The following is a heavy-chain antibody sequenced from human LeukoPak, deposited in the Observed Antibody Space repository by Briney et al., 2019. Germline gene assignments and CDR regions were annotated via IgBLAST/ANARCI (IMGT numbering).Heavy chain of an antibody. J-gene: IGHJ6*02. CDR1: GGSISSYY. CDR3: ARLTRTTSYYYGMAV. CDR2: IYYSGST. D-gene: IGHD1-1*01. Sequence: SETLSLTCTVSGGSISSYYWGWIRQPPGKGLEWIGYIYYSGSTNYNPSLKSRVTISVDTSKNQFSLKLSSVTAADTAVYYCARLTRTTSYYYGMAVWGQGTTVTVSS. V-gene: IGHV4-59*01.